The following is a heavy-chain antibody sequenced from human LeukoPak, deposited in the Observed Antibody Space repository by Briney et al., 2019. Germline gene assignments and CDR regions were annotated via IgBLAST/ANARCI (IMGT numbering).Heavy chain of an antibody. D-gene: IGHD5-12*01. CDR3: TTKVIRGNSGDDYDD. V-gene: IGHV3-30*03. CDR1: GFTLSTHW. CDR2: ISPDGNDQ. J-gene: IGHJ4*02. Sequence: PGGSLRLSCAASGFTLSTHWMNWVRQAPGKGLEWVALISPDGNDQKYGDSVRGRFTISRDDSKSTLYLQMNSLRAEDTAVYYCTTKVIRGNSGDDYDDWGQGTLVTVSS.